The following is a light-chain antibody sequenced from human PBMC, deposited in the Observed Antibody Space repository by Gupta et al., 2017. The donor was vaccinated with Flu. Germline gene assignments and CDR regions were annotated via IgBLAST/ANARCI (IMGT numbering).Light chain of an antibody. CDR1: QSVVSRSDNKNY. Sequence: DIVVTQYPDSLAVDLGETPNINCKSSQSVVSRSDNKNYLAWYQQKGGQPPKLLFYWASTREYLVPDRFSGSGSGTDFTLTISDLQAEDVAVYFCQQYHTTPPTFGQGTRLEMK. CDR3: QQYHTTPPT. V-gene: IGKV4-1*01. CDR2: WAS. J-gene: IGKJ5*01.